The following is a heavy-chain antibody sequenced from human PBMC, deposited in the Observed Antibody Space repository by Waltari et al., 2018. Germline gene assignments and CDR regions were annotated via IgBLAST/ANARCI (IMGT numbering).Heavy chain of an antibody. CDR3: ARGTDYGDYDFQH. CDR2: MDPKNGNT. V-gene: IGHV1-8*01. D-gene: IGHD4-17*01. CDR1: GYTFTSYD. Sequence: QVQLVQSGADVKRPGASVMVSCKASGYTFTSYDIHWVRQATGQGLEWMGWMDPKNGNTGYAQKFQGRVTLTRDTSINTAYMDLSSLTSEDTGMYFCARGTDYGDYDFQHWGQGTLVTVSS. J-gene: IGHJ1*01.